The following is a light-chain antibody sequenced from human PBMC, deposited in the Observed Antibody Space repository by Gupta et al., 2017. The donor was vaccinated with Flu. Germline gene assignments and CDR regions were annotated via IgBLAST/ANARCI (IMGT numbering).Light chain of an antibody. J-gene: IGKJ4*02. CDR3: QQRYGWPRLT. Sequence: DRATRSCRASQNIGPYLAWYQQRPGQPPRLLIYDSFNRATGIPDRCRGSGSGTDFLLTISSLGPEDFAFYYCQQRYGWPRLTFGGGTEVEI. CDR2: DSF. V-gene: IGKV3-11*01. CDR1: QNIGPY.